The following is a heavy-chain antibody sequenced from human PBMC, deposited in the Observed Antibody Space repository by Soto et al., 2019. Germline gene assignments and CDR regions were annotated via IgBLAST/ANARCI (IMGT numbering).Heavy chain of an antibody. Sequence: QVQLQESGPGLVRPSQTLSLTCSVSGASIYNGGYFWSWIRQSPGKGLEWIGHIHNSGRPYNNPSMKSRLTIAAEPSMNQFSPALTSVTSADTAMYYCARAPTTEKVDSWGQGILVTVSS. V-gene: IGHV4-30-4*01. CDR3: ARAPTTEKVDS. CDR1: GASIYNGGYF. CDR2: IHNSGRP. J-gene: IGHJ4*02.